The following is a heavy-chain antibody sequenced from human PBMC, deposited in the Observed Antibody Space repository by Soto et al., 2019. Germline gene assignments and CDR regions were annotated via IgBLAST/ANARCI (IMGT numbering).Heavy chain of an antibody. CDR2: ISWDGGST. Sequence: GGSLRLSCAASGFTFDDYTMHWVRQAPGKGLEWVSLISWDGGSTYYADSVKGRFTISRDNSKNSLYLQMNSLRTEDTALYYCAKELVPAARRYYYYYGMDVWGQGTTVTVSS. CDR3: AKELVPAARRYYYYYGMDV. J-gene: IGHJ6*02. V-gene: IGHV3-43*01. D-gene: IGHD2-2*01. CDR1: GFTFDDYT.